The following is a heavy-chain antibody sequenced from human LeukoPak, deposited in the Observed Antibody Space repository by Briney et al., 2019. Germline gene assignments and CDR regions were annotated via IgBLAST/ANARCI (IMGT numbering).Heavy chain of an antibody. CDR3: ARESVVPGNIPDY. CDR1: GFTFSSYW. D-gene: IGHD2-15*01. V-gene: IGHV3-74*01. J-gene: IGHJ4*02. Sequence: GGSLRLSCAASGFTFSSYWMNWVRQAPGKGLVWVSRIASDGSGTTYADSVKGRFSISRDSSKNTLYLQMNSLRAEDTAVYYCARESVVPGNIPDYWGQGTLVTVSS. CDR2: IASDGSGT.